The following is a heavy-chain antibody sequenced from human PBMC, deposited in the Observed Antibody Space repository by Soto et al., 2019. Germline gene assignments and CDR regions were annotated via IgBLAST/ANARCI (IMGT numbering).Heavy chain of an antibody. D-gene: IGHD6-13*01. CDR3: ARSPYSSSCPEGCYYYGMDV. Sequence: GGSLRLSCAASGFTVSSNYMSWVRQAPGKGLEWVSVIYSGGSTYYADSVKGRFTISRDNSKNTLYLQMNSLRAEDTAVYYCARSPYSSSCPEGCYYYGMDVWGQGTTVTVSS. V-gene: IGHV3-53*01. J-gene: IGHJ6*02. CDR1: GFTVSSNY. CDR2: IYSGGST.